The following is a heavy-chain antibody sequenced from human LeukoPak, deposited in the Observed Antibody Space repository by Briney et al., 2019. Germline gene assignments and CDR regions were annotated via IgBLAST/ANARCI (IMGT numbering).Heavy chain of an antibody. J-gene: IGHJ6*02. CDR3: ARDLRGYSYGSLYYYYGMDV. CDR2: IIPIFGTA. V-gene: IGHV1-69*13. D-gene: IGHD5-18*01. Sequence: SVKVSCKASGYTFTSYGISWVRQAPGQGLEWMGGIIPIFGTANYAQKFQGRVTITADESTSTAYMELSSLRSEDTAVYYCARDLRGYSYGSLYYYYGMDVWGQGTTVTVSS. CDR1: GYTFTSYG.